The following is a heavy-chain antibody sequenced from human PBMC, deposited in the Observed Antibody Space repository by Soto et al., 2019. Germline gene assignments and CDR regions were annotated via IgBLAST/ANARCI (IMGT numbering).Heavy chain of an antibody. D-gene: IGHD3-9*01. CDR3: AHLETGYSLDY. J-gene: IGHJ4*02. CDR1: GFSLSTSGMG. Sequence: QITLKESGPTLVKPTQTLTLTCTFSGFSLSTSGMGVGWIRQPPGKALEWLAVIYWDDDKRYSSSLKSRLTXTXXTSRNQVVLTITNMDPVDTATYYCAHLETGYSLDYWGQGTLVTVSS. CDR2: IYWDDDK. V-gene: IGHV2-5*02.